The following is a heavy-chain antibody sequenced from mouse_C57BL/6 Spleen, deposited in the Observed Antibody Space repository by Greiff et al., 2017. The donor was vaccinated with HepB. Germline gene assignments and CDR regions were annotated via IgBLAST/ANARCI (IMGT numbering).Heavy chain of an antibody. V-gene: IGHV5-6*01. CDR1: GFTFSSYG. CDR3: AREDYGLAY. J-gene: IGHJ3*01. Sequence: EVKLVESGGDLVKPGGSLKLSCAASGFTFSSYGMSWVRQTPDKRLEWVATISSGGSYTYYPDSVKGRFNISRDNAKNTLYLQMSSLKAEDTAMYYCAREDYGLAYWGQGTLVTVSA. CDR2: ISSGGSYT. D-gene: IGHD1-1*02.